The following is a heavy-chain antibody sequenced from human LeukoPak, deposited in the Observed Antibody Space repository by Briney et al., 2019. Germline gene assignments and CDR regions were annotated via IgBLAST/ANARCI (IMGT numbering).Heavy chain of an antibody. Sequence: GSSVKVSCKASGYTFTGYYMHWVRQAPGQGLEWMGWINPNSGGTNYAQKFQGRVTMTRDTSISTAYMELSRLRSDDTAVYYCARGSYYYDRSFPGNWGQGTLVTVSS. CDR3: ARGSYYYDRSFPGN. V-gene: IGHV1-2*02. CDR2: INPNSGGT. D-gene: IGHD3-22*01. CDR1: GYTFTGYY. J-gene: IGHJ4*02.